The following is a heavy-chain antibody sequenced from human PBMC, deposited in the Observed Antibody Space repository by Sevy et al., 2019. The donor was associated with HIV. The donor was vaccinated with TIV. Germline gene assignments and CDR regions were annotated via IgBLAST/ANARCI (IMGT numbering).Heavy chain of an antibody. V-gene: IGHV1-8*01. D-gene: IGHD3-22*01. CDR2: MNPNSGNT. J-gene: IGHJ4*02. Sequence: ASVKVSCKASGYTFTSYDINWVRQATGQGLEWMGWMNPNSGNTGYAQKFQGRVTMTRNTSISTAYMERSSLRSEDKAVYYCAIYYYDSSGYYPQFDYWGQGTLVTVSS. CDR3: AIYYYDSSGYYPQFDY. CDR1: GYTFTSYD.